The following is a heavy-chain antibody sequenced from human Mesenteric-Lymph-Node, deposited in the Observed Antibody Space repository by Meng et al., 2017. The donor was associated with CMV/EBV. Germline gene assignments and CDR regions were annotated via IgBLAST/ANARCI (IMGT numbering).Heavy chain of an antibody. J-gene: IGHJ5*02. CDR3: VGIRDGYNHP. CDR1: GDSVSDNGAA. D-gene: IGHD5-24*01. Sequence: PLFGDSVSDNGAAWNWIRQSPSGGLEWLGRTYYRSKWYNDYAVSVKSRITINPDTSKNQFSLQLNSVTPEDTAVYYCVGIRDGYNHPWGQGTLVTVSS. CDR2: TYYRSKWYN. V-gene: IGHV6-1*01.